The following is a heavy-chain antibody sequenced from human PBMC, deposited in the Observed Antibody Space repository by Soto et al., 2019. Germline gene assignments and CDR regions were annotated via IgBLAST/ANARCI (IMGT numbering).Heavy chain of an antibody. D-gene: IGHD1-7*01. V-gene: IGHV4-4*02. CDR1: GGSFTSNNW. Sequence: SETLSLTCAVSGGSFTSNNWWTWVRQPPGQGLEWIGEIYRTGSTNYNPSPKSRVTISLDKSENQFSLKVTSLTAADTAVYYCASRDPGTSVDYWGQGTLVTVSS. CDR3: ASRDPGTSVDY. J-gene: IGHJ4*02. CDR2: IYRTGST.